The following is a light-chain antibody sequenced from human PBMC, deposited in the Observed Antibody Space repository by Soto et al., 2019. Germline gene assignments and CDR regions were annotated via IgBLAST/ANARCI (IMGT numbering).Light chain of an antibody. CDR3: QQYNNWPPWT. CDR2: GAS. J-gene: IGKJ1*01. CDR1: QSVSSN. Sequence: EIVMMQSPATLSVSPGERATLSCRASQSVSSNLAWYQQKPGQAPRLLIYGASTRASGIPARFSGSGSGTEFTLTISSLQSEDFAVYYWQQYNNWPPWTFGHGTKVEIK. V-gene: IGKV3-15*01.